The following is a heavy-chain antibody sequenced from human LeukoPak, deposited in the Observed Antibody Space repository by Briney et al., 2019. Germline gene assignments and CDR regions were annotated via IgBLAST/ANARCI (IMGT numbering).Heavy chain of an antibody. CDR3: ADGGSYNAFDI. J-gene: IGHJ3*02. D-gene: IGHD2-15*01. CDR2: IYQSGST. Sequence: SETLSLTCAVSGYSISSGYYWGWIRQPPGKGLEWIGRIYQSGSTYYNPALKSRVTISVDTSKNQFSLKLSSVTAADTAVYYCADGGSYNAFDIWGQGTMVTVSS. CDR1: GYSISSGYY. V-gene: IGHV4-38-2*01.